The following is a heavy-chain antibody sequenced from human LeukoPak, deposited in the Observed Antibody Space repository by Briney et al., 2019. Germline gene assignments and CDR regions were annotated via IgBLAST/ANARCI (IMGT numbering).Heavy chain of an antibody. CDR1: GFTFSSYG. V-gene: IGHV3-23*01. CDR2: ISGSGGST. Sequence: PGGSLRLSCAASGFTFSSYGMSWVRQAPGKGLEWVSAISGSGGSTYHADSVKGRFTISRDNSKNTLYLQMNSLRAEDTAVYYCAKDFSAELGFDYWGQGTLVTVSS. CDR3: AKDFSAELGFDY. D-gene: IGHD1-26*01. J-gene: IGHJ4*02.